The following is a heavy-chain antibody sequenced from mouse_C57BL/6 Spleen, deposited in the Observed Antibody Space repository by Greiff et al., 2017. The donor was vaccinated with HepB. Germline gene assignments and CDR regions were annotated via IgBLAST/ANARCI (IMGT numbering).Heavy chain of an antibody. CDR2: IRNKANNHAT. D-gene: IGHD2-10*02. CDR3: TRGRPYGNFDY. Sequence: EVQLVESGGGLVQPGGSMKLSCAASGFTFSDAWMDWVRQSPEKGLEWVAEIRNKANNHATYYAESVKGRFTISRDDSKSSVYLQMNSLRAEDTGIYYCTRGRPYGNFDYWGQGTTLTVSS. CDR1: GFTFSDAW. J-gene: IGHJ2*01. V-gene: IGHV6-6*01.